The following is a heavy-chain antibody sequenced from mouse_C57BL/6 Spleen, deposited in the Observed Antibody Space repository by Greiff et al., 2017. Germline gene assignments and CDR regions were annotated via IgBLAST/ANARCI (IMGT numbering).Heavy chain of an antibody. J-gene: IGHJ4*01. CDR2: IDPEDGDT. CDR1: GFNIKDYY. Sequence: VLLQQSGAELVRPGASVKLSCTASGFNIKDYYMHWVKQRPEQGLEWIGRIDPEDGDTEYAPKFQGKDTMTADPSSNTAYLQLSSLTSEATAVYYCTTGIIYYYGSSTYYYAMDYWGQGTSVTVSS. CDR3: TTGIIYYYGSSTYYYAMDY. V-gene: IGHV14-1*01. D-gene: IGHD1-1*01.